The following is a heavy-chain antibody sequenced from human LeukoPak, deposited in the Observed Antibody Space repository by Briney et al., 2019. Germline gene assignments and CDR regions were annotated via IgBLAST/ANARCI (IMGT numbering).Heavy chain of an antibody. CDR2: MNPNSGNT. CDR3: ARGFPIRSSSWYQIDY. D-gene: IGHD6-13*01. V-gene: IGHV1-8*01. Sequence: GASVKVSCKASGYTFTSYDINWVRQATGQGLEWMGWMNPNSGNTGYAQKFQGRVTMTRNTSISTAYMELSSLRSEDTAVYYCARGFPIRSSSWYQIDYWAREPWSPSPQ. J-gene: IGHJ4*02. CDR1: GYTFTSYD.